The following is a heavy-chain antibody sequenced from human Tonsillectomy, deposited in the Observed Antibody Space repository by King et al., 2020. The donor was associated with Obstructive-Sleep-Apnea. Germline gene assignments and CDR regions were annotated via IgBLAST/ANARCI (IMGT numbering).Heavy chain of an antibody. V-gene: IGHV4-38-2*02. Sequence: QLQESGPGLVKPSETLSLTCTVSGYSISSGFYWGWIRQPPGKGLGWIANIYHSGSTYYNPSPKSRVTISVDTSKNQFSLKLSSVTAADTAVYYCARGGYSYGSRFDCWGQGTLVTVTS. J-gene: IGHJ5*01. CDR1: GYSISSGFY. CDR3: ARGGYSYGSRFDC. CDR2: IYHSGST. D-gene: IGHD5-18*01.